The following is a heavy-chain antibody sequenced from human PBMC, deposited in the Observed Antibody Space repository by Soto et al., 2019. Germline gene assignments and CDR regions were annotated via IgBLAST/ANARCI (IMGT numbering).Heavy chain of an antibody. CDR2: IYPGDSDT. J-gene: IGHJ4*02. CDR1: GYSFTSYW. D-gene: IGHD1-26*01. Sequence: VESLKISCKGSGYSFTSYWVGWVRQIPGKGLEWMGIIYPGDSDTRYSPSFQGQVTISADKSISTAYLQWSSLKASDTAMYYCARLGASGSYYFDYWGQGTLVTVSS. CDR3: ARLGASGSYYFDY. V-gene: IGHV5-51*01.